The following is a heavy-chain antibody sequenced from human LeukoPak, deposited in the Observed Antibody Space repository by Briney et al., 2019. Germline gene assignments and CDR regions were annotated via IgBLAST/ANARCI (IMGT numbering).Heavy chain of an antibody. Sequence: PGGSLRPSCAASGFTFSSYWMHWVRQAPGKGLVWVSRINSDGSSTSHADSVKGRFTISRDNAKNTLYLQMHSLRAEDTAIYYCATSGYYFEYWGQGTLVTVSS. CDR3: ATSGYYFEY. J-gene: IGHJ4*02. D-gene: IGHD3-22*01. CDR1: GFTFSSYW. V-gene: IGHV3-74*01. CDR2: INSDGSST.